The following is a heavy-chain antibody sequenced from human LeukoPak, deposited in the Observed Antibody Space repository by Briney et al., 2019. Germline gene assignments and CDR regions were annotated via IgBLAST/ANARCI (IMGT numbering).Heavy chain of an antibody. CDR3: AKDQSGWSGYATPGY. V-gene: IGHV3-30-3*01. CDR2: ISYDESNK. D-gene: IGHD5-12*01. J-gene: IGHJ4*02. Sequence: GRSLRLSCAASGFTFSSYTMHWVRQAPGKGLEWVAVISYDESNKYYADSVKGRFTISRDNSKNTLYLQMNSLRAEDTAIYYCAKDQSGWSGYATPGYWGQGTLVTVSS. CDR1: GFTFSSYT.